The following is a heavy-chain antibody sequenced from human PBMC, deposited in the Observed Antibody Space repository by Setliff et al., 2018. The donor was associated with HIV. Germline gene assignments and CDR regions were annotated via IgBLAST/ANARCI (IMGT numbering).Heavy chain of an antibody. CDR1: GFTFSSYT. D-gene: IGHD2-21*01. CDR3: AKHECCGGCHYYMDV. J-gene: IGHJ6*03. CDR2: ISGCGSGSRT. V-gene: IGHV3-23*01. Sequence: PGGSLRLSCAASGFTFSSYTMSWVRQAPGKGLEWISGISGCGSGSRTDYVDSVKGRFTISRDNSKNTLYLQLNSLRPEDTAIYYCAKHECCGGCHYYMDVWGKGTTVTVSS.